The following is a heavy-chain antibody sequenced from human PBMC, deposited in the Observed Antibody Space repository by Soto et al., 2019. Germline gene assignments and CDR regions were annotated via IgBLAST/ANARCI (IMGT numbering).Heavy chain of an antibody. CDR3: AKANSGLHVNHFDY. CDR1: GFTFDDYA. D-gene: IGHD1-1*01. CDR2: ISWNSGSI. Sequence: EVQLVESGGGLVQPGRSLRLSCAASGFTFDDYAMHWVRQAPGKGLEWVSGISWNSGSIGYADSVKGRFTISRDNAKNSLYLQMNSLRAEDTALYYCAKANSGLHVNHFDYWGQGTLVTVSS. J-gene: IGHJ4*02. V-gene: IGHV3-9*01.